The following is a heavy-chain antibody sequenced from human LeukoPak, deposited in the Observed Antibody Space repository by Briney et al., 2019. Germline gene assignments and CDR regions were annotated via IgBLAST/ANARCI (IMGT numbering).Heavy chain of an antibody. CDR2: IYYSGST. Sequence: PSETLSLTCTVSGGSISSYYWSWIRQPPGKGLEWIGYIYYSGSTNYNPSLKSRVTISVDTSKNQFSLKLSSVTAADTAVYYRARHGWRFPVDYWGQGTLVTVSS. CDR1: GGSISSYY. CDR3: ARHGWRFPVDY. V-gene: IGHV4-59*08. D-gene: IGHD2-15*01. J-gene: IGHJ4*02.